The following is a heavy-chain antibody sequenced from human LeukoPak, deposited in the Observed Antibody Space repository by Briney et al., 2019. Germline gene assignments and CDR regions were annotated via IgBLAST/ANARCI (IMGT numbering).Heavy chain of an antibody. CDR1: GYTFTNFD. Sequence: VSVKVSCKASGYTFTNFDINWVRQATGQGLEWMGWMNPNSDNTGHAQKFQGRLTITWDTSITTAYMELSSLRSDDTAVYYCVRVGYSNSYDYWGQGTPVTVSS. D-gene: IGHD4-11*01. CDR2: MNPNSDNT. V-gene: IGHV1-8*03. CDR3: VRVGYSNSYDY. J-gene: IGHJ4*02.